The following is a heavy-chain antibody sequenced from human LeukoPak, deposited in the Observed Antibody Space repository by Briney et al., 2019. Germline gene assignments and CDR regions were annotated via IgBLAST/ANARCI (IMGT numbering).Heavy chain of an antibody. J-gene: IGHJ4*02. CDR3: ARHRSYYDSSSYIVGIDY. V-gene: IGHV4-59*08. D-gene: IGHD3-22*01. CDR2: IYYSGST. Sequence: SETLSLTCTVSGGSISSYYWSWIRQPPGKGLEWIGYIYYSGSTNYNPSLKSRVTISVDTSKNQFSLKLSSVTAADTAVYYCARHRSYYDSSSYIVGIDYWGQGTLVTVSS. CDR1: GGSISSYY.